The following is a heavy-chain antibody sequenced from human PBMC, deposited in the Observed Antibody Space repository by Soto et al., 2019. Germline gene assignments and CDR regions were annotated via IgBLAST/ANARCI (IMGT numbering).Heavy chain of an antibody. CDR2: INGDGSRT. V-gene: IGHV3-74*01. J-gene: IGHJ4*02. CDR3: ARDEHLHSFDY. CDR1: GFIFSSYS. Sequence: GGSLRLSCAASGFIFSSYSMHWVRQAPGKGLVWVSRINGDGSRTHYADSVKGRFTISRDNAKNTLYLQMNSLRAEDTAVFYCARDEHLHSFDYWGQGTQVTVSS.